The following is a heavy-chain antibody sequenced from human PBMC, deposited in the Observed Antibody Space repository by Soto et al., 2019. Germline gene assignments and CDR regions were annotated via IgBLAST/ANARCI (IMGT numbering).Heavy chain of an antibody. J-gene: IGHJ4*02. CDR2: IWYDGSNK. D-gene: IGHD6-19*01. V-gene: IGHV3-33*01. Sequence: HPGGSLRLSCAASGFTFSSYGMHWVRQAPGKGLEWVAVIWYDGSNKYYADSVKGRFTISRDNSKNTLYLQMNSLRAEDTAVYYCARDYGPIYSSGWYGHFDYWGQGTLVTVSS. CDR1: GFTFSSYG. CDR3: ARDYGPIYSSGWYGHFDY.